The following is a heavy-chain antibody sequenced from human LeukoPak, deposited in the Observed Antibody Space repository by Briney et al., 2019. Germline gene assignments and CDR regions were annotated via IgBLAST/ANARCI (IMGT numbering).Heavy chain of an antibody. Sequence: PGGSLRLSCAASGFTFSSSAMSWLRQPPGKGLEWVSTINANSGTTSYAASVRGRFTISRDNSKNTLYLQLNTLRADDTATYYCAKPISGGLAVAADWFHPWGQGTLVVVSS. D-gene: IGHD6-19*01. V-gene: IGHV3-23*01. CDR1: GFTFSSSA. CDR2: INANSGTT. J-gene: IGHJ5*01. CDR3: AKPISGGLAVAADWFHP.